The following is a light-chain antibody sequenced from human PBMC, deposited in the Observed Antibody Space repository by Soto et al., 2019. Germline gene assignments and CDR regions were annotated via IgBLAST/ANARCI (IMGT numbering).Light chain of an antibody. CDR3: QQRSNWPIT. V-gene: IGKV3-11*01. CDR1: QSVSSY. CDR2: DAS. J-gene: IGKJ5*01. Sequence: EIVLTQSPATLSLSPGERATLSCRASQSVSSYLAWYQQKPAQAPRLLIYDASNRATGIPARLSGSGSGTAFTLTISGLEPDDFAVYYCQQRSNWPITFGQGTRLEIK.